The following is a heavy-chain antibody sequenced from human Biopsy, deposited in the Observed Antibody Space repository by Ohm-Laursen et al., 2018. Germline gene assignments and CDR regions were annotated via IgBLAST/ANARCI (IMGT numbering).Heavy chain of an antibody. Sequence: SLRLSCTASGFRFSGYHMNWVRQAPGKGLQWLANIKSDSTTIYYADSVKGRFTISRDNAKNSLFLQMNSLRAEDTAIYYCAREQLMVFAMDVWGQGTTVTVSS. V-gene: IGHV3-48*01. J-gene: IGHJ6*02. CDR3: AREQLMVFAMDV. D-gene: IGHD2-8*01. CDR1: GFRFSGYH. CDR2: IKSDSTTI.